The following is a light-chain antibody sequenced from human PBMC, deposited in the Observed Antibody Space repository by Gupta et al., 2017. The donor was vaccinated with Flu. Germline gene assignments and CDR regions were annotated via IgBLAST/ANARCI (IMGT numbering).Light chain of an antibody. CDR3: QQRSNWPSS. Sequence: PATLSLSPGERATLSCRASQSVSSYLAWYQQKPGQAPRLLIYDASNRATGIPARFSGSGSGTDFTLTISSLEPEDFAVYYCQQRSNWPSSFGGGTKVEIK. CDR2: DAS. V-gene: IGKV3-11*01. J-gene: IGKJ4*01. CDR1: QSVSSY.